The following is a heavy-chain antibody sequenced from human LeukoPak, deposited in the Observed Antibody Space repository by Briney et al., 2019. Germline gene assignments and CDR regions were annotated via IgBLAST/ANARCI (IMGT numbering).Heavy chain of an antibody. J-gene: IGHJ4*02. D-gene: IGHD2-2*01. Sequence: GGSLRLSCAASGFTFSSYGMHWFRQAPGKGLEWVAFIRYDGSNKYYADSVKGRFTISRDNSKNTLYLQMNSLRAEDTAVYYCAKSLGYCSSTSCPFDYWGQGTLVTVSS. V-gene: IGHV3-30*02. CDR1: GFTFSSYG. CDR3: AKSLGYCSSTSCPFDY. CDR2: IRYDGSNK.